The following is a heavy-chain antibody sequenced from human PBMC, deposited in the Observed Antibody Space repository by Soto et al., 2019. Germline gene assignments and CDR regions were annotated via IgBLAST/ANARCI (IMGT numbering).Heavy chain of an antibody. CDR1: GYTFSNYA. J-gene: IGHJ4*02. Sequence: GASVKVSCKASGYTFSNYAMHWVRQAPGQRLEWMGWINAGNGNTKYSQKFQDRITITSDTSASTAYMELSSLRSEDTAVYYCARGPPFDYWGQGTLVTVSS. CDR2: INAGNGNT. CDR3: ARGPPFDY. V-gene: IGHV1-3*01.